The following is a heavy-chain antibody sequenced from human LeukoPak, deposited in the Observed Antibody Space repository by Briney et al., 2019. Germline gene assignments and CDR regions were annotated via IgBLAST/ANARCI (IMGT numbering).Heavy chain of an antibody. CDR1: GFTFSSYS. J-gene: IGHJ4*02. CDR2: ISSSSSYI. CDR3: ARDNRLDY. V-gene: IGHV3-21*01. D-gene: IGHD2/OR15-2a*01. Sequence: GGSLRLSCAASGFTFSSYSMNWVRQAPGKGLEWVSSISSSSSYIYYADSVKGRFTTSRDNSKNTLYLQMNSLRAEDTAVYYCARDNRLDYWGQGTLVTVSS.